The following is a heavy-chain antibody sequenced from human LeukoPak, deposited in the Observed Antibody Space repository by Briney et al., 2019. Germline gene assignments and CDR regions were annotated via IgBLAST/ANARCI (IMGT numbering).Heavy chain of an antibody. CDR1: GVSITTTDFD. CDR2: ISSSGKA. Sequence: SETPSLTCAVSGVSITTTDFDWAWIRQPPGQGFEWIATISSSGKAYYYPSLMSRVTISVDTSKNQFSLDVTSVTAADTGLFYCARFKGGTGFDYWGRGILVIVS. CDR3: ARFKGGTGFDY. D-gene: IGHD1-26*01. V-gene: IGHV4-39*01. J-gene: IGHJ4*02.